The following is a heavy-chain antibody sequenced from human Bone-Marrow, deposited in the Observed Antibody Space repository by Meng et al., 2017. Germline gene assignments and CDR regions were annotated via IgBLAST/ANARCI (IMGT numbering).Heavy chain of an antibody. Sequence: GESLKISCAASGFTFSSYGMHWVRQAPGKGLEWVAVIWYDGSTKYYADSVKGRFTISRDNSKNTLYLQMNSLRAEDTAVYYCARDQGNYYYGMDVWGQGTTVTVSS. V-gene: IGHV3-33*01. J-gene: IGHJ6*02. CDR1: GFTFSSYG. CDR2: IWYDGSTK. CDR3: ARDQGNYYYGMDV.